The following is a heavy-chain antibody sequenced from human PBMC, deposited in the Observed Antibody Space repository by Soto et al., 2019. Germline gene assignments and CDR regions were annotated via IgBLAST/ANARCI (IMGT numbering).Heavy chain of an antibody. V-gene: IGHV3-23*01. J-gene: IGHJ4*01. D-gene: IGHD3-3*02. CDR3: AKGTSSEFLLSFDD. CDR1: GFPSSTYGFSTYA. Sequence: EVQLLQSGGGLVQPGGSLRLSCMASGFPSSTYGFSTYAMTWVRQPPGKGLEWVSVITGSDSHSYYADSVNGRFTISRDNSRNTLFLQMDSLRADATAVYFCAKGTSSEFLLSFDDWGHGTLVTVSS. CDR2: ITGSDSHS.